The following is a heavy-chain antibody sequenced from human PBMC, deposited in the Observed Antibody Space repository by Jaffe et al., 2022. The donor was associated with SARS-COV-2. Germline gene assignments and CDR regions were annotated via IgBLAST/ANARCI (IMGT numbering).Heavy chain of an antibody. Sequence: QVQLQESGPGLVKPSETLSLTCTVSGYSISSGYYWGWIRQPPGKGLEWIGSIYHSGSTYYNPSLKSRVTISVDTSKNQFSLKLSSVTAADTAVYYCARNKNPSGMVRGVPNWFDPWGQGTLVTVSS. J-gene: IGHJ5*02. CDR2: IYHSGST. V-gene: IGHV4-38-2*02. CDR1: GYSISSGYY. D-gene: IGHD3-10*01. CDR3: ARNKNPSGMVRGVPNWFDP.